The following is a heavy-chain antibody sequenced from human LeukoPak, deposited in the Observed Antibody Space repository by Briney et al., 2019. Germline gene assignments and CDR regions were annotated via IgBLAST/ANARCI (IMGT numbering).Heavy chain of an antibody. CDR3: AKSSMGGSSWLAPLDY. V-gene: IGHV3-30*02. CDR1: GFTFSSYG. CDR2: IRYDGSNK. J-gene: IGHJ4*02. D-gene: IGHD6-13*01. Sequence: GGSLRLSCAASGFTFSSYGMHWVRQAPGKGLEWVAFIRYDGSNKYYADSVKGRFTISRDNSKNTLYLQMNSLRAEDTAVYYCAKSSMGGSSWLAPLDYWGQGTLVTVSS.